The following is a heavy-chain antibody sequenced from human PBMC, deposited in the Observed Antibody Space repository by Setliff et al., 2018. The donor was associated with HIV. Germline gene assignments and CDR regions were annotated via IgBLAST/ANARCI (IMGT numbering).Heavy chain of an antibody. D-gene: IGHD5-12*01. CDR3: ARQGDGYNLYHVYYFDY. V-gene: IGHV4-59*11. CDR1: GGSISSQY. CDR2: VYNSGGT. J-gene: IGHJ4*02. Sequence: SETLSLTCTVSGGSISSQYWSWIRQTPGKGLESIGYVYNSGGTNYNPSLKSRVTISVDTSKNQFSLRLSSVTAADTAVYYCARQGDGYNLYHVYYFDYWGQGTLVTVSS.